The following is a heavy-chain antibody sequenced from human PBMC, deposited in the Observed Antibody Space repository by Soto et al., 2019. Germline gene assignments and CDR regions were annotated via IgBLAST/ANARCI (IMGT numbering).Heavy chain of an antibody. V-gene: IGHV6-1*01. CDR2: TYYRSKWYN. CDR3: ARLIGNSWLDS. J-gene: IGHJ5*01. Sequence: QVQLQQSGPGLVKPSQTLSLTCAISGDSVSTNTATWDWIRQSPSRGLEWLGRTYYRSKWYNDYAVSVQXRXTXNXXTSNNQLSLQLDSVTPDDTAVYYCARLIGNSWLDSWGQGTLVTVSS. D-gene: IGHD2-8*01. CDR1: GDSVSTNTAT.